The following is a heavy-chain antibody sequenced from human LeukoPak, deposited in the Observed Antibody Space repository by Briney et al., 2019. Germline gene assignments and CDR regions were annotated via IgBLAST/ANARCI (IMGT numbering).Heavy chain of an antibody. CDR2: ISSSSSYI. J-gene: IGHJ4*02. D-gene: IGHD2-8*01. CDR1: GFTFSSYS. CDR3: ARDSEPFIVLMVYGPDY. Sequence: GGSLRLSCAASGFTFSSYSMNWVRQAPGKGLEWVSSISSSSSYIYYADSVKGRFTISRDNSKNTLYLQMNSLRAEDTAVYYCARDSEPFIVLMVYGPDYWGQGTLVTVSS. V-gene: IGHV3-21*01.